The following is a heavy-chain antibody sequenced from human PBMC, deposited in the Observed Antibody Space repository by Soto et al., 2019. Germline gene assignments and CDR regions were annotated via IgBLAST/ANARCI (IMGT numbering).Heavy chain of an antibody. Sequence: QVQLQESGPGLVKPSETLSLTCSVSGGSVSSDSHYWSWIRQPPGKGLEWIGYIYRSGTTKYNPSLKSTVTILVDTSKNQFSLKLSLVTAADTAMYYCARVSFYYDSSGYAVAWFDPWGQGTRVTVSS. CDR1: GGSVSSDSHY. CDR3: ARVSFYYDSSGYAVAWFDP. D-gene: IGHD3-22*01. J-gene: IGHJ5*02. V-gene: IGHV4-61*01. CDR2: IYRSGTT.